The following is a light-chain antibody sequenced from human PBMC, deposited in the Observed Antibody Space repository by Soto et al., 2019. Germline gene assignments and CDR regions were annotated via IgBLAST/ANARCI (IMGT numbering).Light chain of an antibody. V-gene: IGKV3-11*01. CDR1: QSVSSY. Sequence: EIVLAQSPVTLSLSPGERATLSCRASQSVSSYLAWYQQKPGQAPRLLIHDASKRATGIPARFSGSASGTDFTLTISSLEPEDFAVYYCQHRSNWPLTFGGGTKVDIK. J-gene: IGKJ4*01. CDR3: QHRSNWPLT. CDR2: DAS.